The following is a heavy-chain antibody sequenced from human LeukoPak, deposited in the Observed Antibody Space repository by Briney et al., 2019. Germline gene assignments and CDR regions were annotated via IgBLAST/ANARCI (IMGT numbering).Heavy chain of an antibody. J-gene: IGHJ4*02. CDR3: ARGVYIAAAQYAY. Sequence: SETLSLTCTVSGGSIISYYWSWIRQPPGKGLEWVGYIYYSGTTKYNPSLKSRVSISVDTSKNQFSLKLSSVTAADTAVYYCARGVYIAAAQYAYWGQGTLVTVSS. CDR1: GGSIISYY. D-gene: IGHD6-13*01. CDR2: IYYSGTT. V-gene: IGHV4-59*01.